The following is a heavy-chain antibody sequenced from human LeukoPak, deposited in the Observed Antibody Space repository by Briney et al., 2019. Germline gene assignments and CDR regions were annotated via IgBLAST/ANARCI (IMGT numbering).Heavy chain of an antibody. V-gene: IGHV4-59*01. CDR3: ARAGAAAGKNWFDP. CDR1: GGSISIYY. J-gene: IGHJ5*02. Sequence: SETLSLTCTVSGGSISIYYWSWIRHPPGRGLEWLGYIYYSGSTNYNPSLKSRVTISVDTSKNQFSLKLSSVTAADTAVYYCARAGAAAGKNWFDPWGQGPLVTVSS. D-gene: IGHD6-13*01. CDR2: IYYSGST.